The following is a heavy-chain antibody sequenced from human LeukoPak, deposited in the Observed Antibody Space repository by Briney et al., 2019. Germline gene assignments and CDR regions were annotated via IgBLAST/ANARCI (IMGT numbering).Heavy chain of an antibody. V-gene: IGHV4-34*01. J-gene: IGHJ4*02. CDR2: IHYTGGT. CDR1: GGSISGYY. Sequence: SETLSLTCAIYGGSISGYYWSWIRQPPGKGLEWVGEIHYTGGTSYNPSLKSRATISIDTSKDQLSLKLSSVTAADTAVYYCARGNILSGYCFDFWGQGALVTVSS. D-gene: IGHD3-9*01. CDR3: ARGNILSGYCFDF.